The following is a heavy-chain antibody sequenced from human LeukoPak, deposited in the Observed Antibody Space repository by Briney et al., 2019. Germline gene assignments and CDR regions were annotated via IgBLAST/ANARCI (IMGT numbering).Heavy chain of an antibody. V-gene: IGHV4-39*07. J-gene: IGHJ4*02. CDR2: IYHSGST. CDR3: ARGTEYGPDPI. Sequence: PSETLSLTCTVSGGSISSGSYYWSWIRQPAGKGLEWIGSIYHSGSTYYNPSLKSRVTISVDTSKNQFSLKLSSVTAADTAVYYCARGTEYGPDPIWGQGTLVTVSS. CDR1: GGSISSGSYY. D-gene: IGHD2/OR15-2a*01.